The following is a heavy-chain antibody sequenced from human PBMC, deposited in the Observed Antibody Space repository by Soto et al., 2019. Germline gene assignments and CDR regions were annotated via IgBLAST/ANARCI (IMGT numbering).Heavy chain of an antibody. V-gene: IGHV4-39*01. Sequence: QLLESGPGLVKPSETLSLTCTVSGGSISSSSYYWGWIRQPPGKGLEWIGSIYYSGSTYYNAALKSRVTISVDTSKNQFSLKLSSVTAADTAVYYCARHFSSYYYMDVWGKGPTVTVSS. CDR1: GGSISSSSYY. J-gene: IGHJ6*03. CDR2: IYYSGST. D-gene: IGHD2-2*01. CDR3: ARHFSSYYYMDV.